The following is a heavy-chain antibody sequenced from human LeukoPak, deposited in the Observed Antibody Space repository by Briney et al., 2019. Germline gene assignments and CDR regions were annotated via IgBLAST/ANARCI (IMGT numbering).Heavy chain of an antibody. D-gene: IGHD1-1*01. CDR1: GFTFSSYS. V-gene: IGHV3-48*01. CDR3: AGELERQERSSVYMDV. CDR2: ISSSSSTI. J-gene: IGHJ6*03. Sequence: GGSLRLSCAASGFTFSSYSMNWVRQAPGKGLEWVSYISSSSSTIYYADSVKGRFTTSRDNAKNSLYLQMNSLRAEDTAVYYCAGELERQERSSVYMDVWGKGTTVTVSS.